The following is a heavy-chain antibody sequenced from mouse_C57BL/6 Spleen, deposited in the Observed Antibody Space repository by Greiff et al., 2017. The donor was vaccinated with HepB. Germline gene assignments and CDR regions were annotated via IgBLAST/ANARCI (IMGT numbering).Heavy chain of an antibody. D-gene: IGHD1-1*01. CDR2: IYPGDGET. Sequence: VHLQESGPELVKPGASVKFSCTASGFAFSSSWMTWVKQRPGKGLEWIGRIYPGDGETNYNGKFKGKATLTADKSSSTAYMQLSSLRSEDSAVYFCARGGTPLVAPYWYFDVWGTGTTVTVSS. V-gene: IGHV1-82*01. CDR3: ARGGTPLVAPYWYFDV. CDR1: GFAFSSSW. J-gene: IGHJ1*03.